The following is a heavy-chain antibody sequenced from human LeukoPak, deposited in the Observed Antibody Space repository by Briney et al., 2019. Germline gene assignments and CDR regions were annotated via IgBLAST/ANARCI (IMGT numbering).Heavy chain of an antibody. CDR1: GGTFSSYA. D-gene: IGHD2-2*01. Sequence: SVKVSCMASGGTFSSYAISWVRQPPGQGLEWMGGIIPIFGRANYAQKFQGRVTITADENTSTAYMELRSLGSADTAVYYCAPGSDIVGVPAATSFDYWGQGTLVTVSS. CDR3: APGSDIVGVPAATSFDY. J-gene: IGHJ4*02. CDR2: IIPIFGRA. V-gene: IGHV1-69*13.